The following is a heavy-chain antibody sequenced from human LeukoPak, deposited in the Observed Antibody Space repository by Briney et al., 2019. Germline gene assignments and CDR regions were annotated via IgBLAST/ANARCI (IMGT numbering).Heavy chain of an antibody. J-gene: IGHJ4*02. D-gene: IGHD1-14*01. CDR3: ARQPPGLFATDY. CDR2: MYPGDSNT. CDR1: GYSFTNYW. V-gene: IGHV5-51*01. Sequence: GESLKISFKASGYSFTNYWIAWMRQMPGKGLEWMGIMYPGDSNTRYSPSFQGQVSISADKSISTAYLQWSSLKASDTAMYYCARQPPGLFATDYWGQGTLVTVSS.